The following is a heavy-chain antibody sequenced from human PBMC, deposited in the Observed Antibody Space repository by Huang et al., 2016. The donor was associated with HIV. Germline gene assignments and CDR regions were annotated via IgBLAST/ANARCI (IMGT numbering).Heavy chain of an antibody. D-gene: IGHD5-18*01. Sequence: QVQLVQSGSELKKPGASVKLSCWASGYNFTTYALNWVRQAPGQGLEWMGWINTKTGNPTSALGFTGRFVFSLDTSVSTSYLQITGLKAEDTAVYYCARRWIQDYWGQGTLVTVSS. CDR3: ARRWIQDY. J-gene: IGHJ4*02. V-gene: IGHV7-4-1*02. CDR1: GYNFTTYA. CDR2: INTKTGNP.